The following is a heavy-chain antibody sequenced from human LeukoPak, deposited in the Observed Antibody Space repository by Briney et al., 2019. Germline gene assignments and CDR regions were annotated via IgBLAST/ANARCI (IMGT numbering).Heavy chain of an antibody. CDR2: IYSSGST. V-gene: IGHV4-39*07. J-gene: IGHJ4*02. D-gene: IGHD6-6*01. Sequence: SETLSLTCAVSGASVSGSNYYWGWIRQPPGKGLEWIGNIYSSGSTYYNASLQSRVTISIDTSKNQFSLRLNSVTAADTAVYYCARDRSVGVLPAPPFDFWGQGTLVTVSS. CDR3: ARDRSVGVLPAPPFDF. CDR1: GASVSGSNYY.